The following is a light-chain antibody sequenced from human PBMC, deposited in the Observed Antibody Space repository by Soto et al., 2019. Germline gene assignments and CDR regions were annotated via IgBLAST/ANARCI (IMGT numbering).Light chain of an antibody. V-gene: IGKV1-39*01. J-gene: IGKJ5*01. CDR2: RAS. CDR3: QQSYSHLIT. Sequence: DIQMTHSPSSLSASVGDSVNITCRASQSIRVSLNWYQQKPGKAPKLLIFRASTLETGVPPRFSGGGSGTDFTLTIYGLQPEDFATYYCQQSYSHLITFGQGTRLEIK. CDR1: QSIRVS.